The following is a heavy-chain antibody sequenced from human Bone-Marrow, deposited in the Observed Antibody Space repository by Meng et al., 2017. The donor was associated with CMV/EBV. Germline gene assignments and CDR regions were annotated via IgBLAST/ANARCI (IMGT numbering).Heavy chain of an antibody. CDR2: ISYDGSNK. CDR3: ASWSGYCSTTSCSKRAEYFKH. D-gene: IGHD2-2*01. CDR1: GLTFSSYA. Sequence: GESLKIPCAASGLTFSSYAMHWVRQAPGKGLEWAAVISYDGSNKYYADSVKARFTISRDNSKNTLYLQMNSLRAEDTAVYYCASWSGYCSTTSCSKRAEYFKHCGQGTLVTVSS. J-gene: IGHJ1*01. V-gene: IGHV3-30-3*01.